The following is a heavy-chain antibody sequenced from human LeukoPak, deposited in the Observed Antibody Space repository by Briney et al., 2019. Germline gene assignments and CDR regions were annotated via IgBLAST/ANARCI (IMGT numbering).Heavy chain of an antibody. CDR3: ARAPVLGYSYGQYYFDY. CDR2: IYYSGST. Sequence: SSETLSLTCTVSGGSISSGDYYWSWIRQHPGKGLEWIGYIYYSGSTYYNPSLKSRVTISVDTSKNQFSLKLSSVTAADTAVYYCARAPVLGYSYGQYYFDYWGQGTLVTVSS. D-gene: IGHD5-18*01. J-gene: IGHJ4*02. CDR1: GGSISSGDYY. V-gene: IGHV4-31*03.